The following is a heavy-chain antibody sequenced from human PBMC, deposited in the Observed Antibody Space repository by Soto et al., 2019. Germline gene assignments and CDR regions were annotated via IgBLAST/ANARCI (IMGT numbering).Heavy chain of an antibody. J-gene: IGHJ1*01. D-gene: IGHD2-2*01. V-gene: IGHV3-7*04. CDR3: ARLVERQCLNQ. CDR2: INQNAGKI. CDR1: RIVVSSKY. Sequence: SLFSRAPRIVVSSKYMSCVGQATGKGLEWVANINQNAGKIYYVDSVKGRFTVSRDNAKNSLYLQMNSLSVEDTVVYYCARLVERQCLNQWGQGTLGTVSS.